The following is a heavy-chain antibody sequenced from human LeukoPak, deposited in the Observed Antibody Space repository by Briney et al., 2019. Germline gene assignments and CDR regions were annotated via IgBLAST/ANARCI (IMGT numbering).Heavy chain of an antibody. Sequence: GGSLRLSCAASGFTFSGYSMIWVRQAPGKGLEWVSSITSRSNHIDYADSVKGRFTISRDNAKNSLYLQMNSLRAEDTAVYYCARDALPGCDSSGYLRHPKSGFDFWGQRTLVTVSS. V-gene: IGHV3-21*01. D-gene: IGHD3-22*01. CDR1: GFTFSGYS. J-gene: IGHJ4*02. CDR3: ARDALPGCDSSGYLRHPKSGFDF. CDR2: ITSRSNHI.